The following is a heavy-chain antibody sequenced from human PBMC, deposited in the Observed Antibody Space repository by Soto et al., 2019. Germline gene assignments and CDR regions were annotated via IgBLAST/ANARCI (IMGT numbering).Heavy chain of an antibody. CDR2: IIPIFGTA. V-gene: IGHV1-69*12. Sequence: QVQLVQSGAEVKKPGSSVKVSCKASGGTFSSYAISWVRQAPGQGLEWMGGIIPIFGTANYAQKFQGRVTITADESTSTAYMELSSLRSEDTAVYYCARPFSMVRGWYYYYGMDVWGQGTTVTVSS. J-gene: IGHJ6*02. CDR3: ARPFSMVRGWYYYYGMDV. CDR1: GGTFSSYA. D-gene: IGHD3-10*01.